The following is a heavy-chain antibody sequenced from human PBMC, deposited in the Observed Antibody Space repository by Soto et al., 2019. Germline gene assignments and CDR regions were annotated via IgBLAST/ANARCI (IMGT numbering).Heavy chain of an antibody. CDR1: GFTFSNFG. J-gene: IGHJ4*02. CDR3: TKGSEVARQELDY. CDR2: ISADGSDK. Sequence: QVQLVESGGGVVQPGRSLRLSCAASGFTFSNFGMHWGRQAQGKGLEWVAAISADGSDKYFSDSVKGRFTISSDNSKNKLFLQMNSLRVEDTAVYYCTKGSEVARQELDYWGQGTLVTVSS. V-gene: IGHV3-30*18. D-gene: IGHD3-3*01.